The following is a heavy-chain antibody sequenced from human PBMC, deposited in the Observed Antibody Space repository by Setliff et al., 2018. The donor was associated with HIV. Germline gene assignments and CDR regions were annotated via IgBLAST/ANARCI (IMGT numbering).Heavy chain of an antibody. CDR3: ASSRGDIVMMVAAHWYFDL. Sequence: PSETLSLTCAVSGGSISSRNWWCWVRQPPGKGLGWIGSIYYSGSTYYNPSLKRRVTIAVDTSKNQFSLTLSSVTAADTAVYYCASSRGDIVMMVAAHWYFDLWGRGTLVTVSS. V-gene: IGHV4-4*02. D-gene: IGHD2-15*01. CDR1: GGSISSRNW. CDR2: IYYSGST. J-gene: IGHJ2*01.